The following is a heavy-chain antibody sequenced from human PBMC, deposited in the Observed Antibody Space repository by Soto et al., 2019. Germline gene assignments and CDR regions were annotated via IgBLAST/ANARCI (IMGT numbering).Heavy chain of an antibody. CDR1: GFTFSSYV. D-gene: IGHD6-13*01. Sequence: PGGSLRLSCVASGFTFSSYVMHWVRQAPGKGLEWVAVIWYDGNNKYYADSAKGRFTISRDNFKNTLYLQMNSLRAEDTAVYYCARGAGGNSPFGYWGQGTLVTVSS. J-gene: IGHJ4*02. V-gene: IGHV3-33*01. CDR3: ARGAGGNSPFGY. CDR2: IWYDGNNK.